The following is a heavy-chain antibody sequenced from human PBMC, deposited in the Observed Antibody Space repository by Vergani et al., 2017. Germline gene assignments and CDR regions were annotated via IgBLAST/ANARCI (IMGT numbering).Heavy chain of an antibody. V-gene: IGHV1-46*03. CDR2: INPSGGHT. J-gene: IGHJ4*02. CDR1: GYTFSNYY. CDR3: ARGDYDILTGYRY. Sequence: QVQVVQPGAEVKKSGASVKVSCKTSGYTFSNYYMHWVRQAPGQGLEWMGIINPSGGHTNYAQKFQGRVTMTMDTSTDTVYMELSSLRSEDTAIYYCARGDYDILTGYRYWGQGTLVTVSA. D-gene: IGHD3-9*01.